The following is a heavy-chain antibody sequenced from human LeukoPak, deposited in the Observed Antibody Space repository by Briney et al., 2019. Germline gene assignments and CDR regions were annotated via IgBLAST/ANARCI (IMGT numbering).Heavy chain of an antibody. CDR1: GGSFSGYY. CDR2: INHSGST. D-gene: IGHD3-3*01. V-gene: IGHV4-34*01. CDR3: ARERILRFLEWGLDV. J-gene: IGHJ6*02. Sequence: SETLSLTCAVYGGSFSGYYWSWIRPPPGKGLEWIGEINHSGSTNYNPSLKSRVTISVDTSKNQFSLKLSSVTAADTAVYYCARERILRFLEWGLDVWGQGTTVTVSS.